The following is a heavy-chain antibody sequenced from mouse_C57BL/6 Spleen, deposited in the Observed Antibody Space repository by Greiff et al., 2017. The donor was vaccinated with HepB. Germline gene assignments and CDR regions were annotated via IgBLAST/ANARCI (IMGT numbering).Heavy chain of an antibody. D-gene: IGHD1-1*01. V-gene: IGHV1-52*01. CDR3: ARGTTVVALDY. J-gene: IGHJ2*01. CDR2: IDPSDSET. CDR1: GYTFTSYW. Sequence: QVQLQQPGAELVRPGSSVKLSCKASGYTFTSYWMHWVKQRPIQGLEWIGNIDPSDSETHYNQKFKDKATLTVDKSSSTAYMQLSSLTSEDSAFYYCARGTTVVALDYWGQGTTLTVSS.